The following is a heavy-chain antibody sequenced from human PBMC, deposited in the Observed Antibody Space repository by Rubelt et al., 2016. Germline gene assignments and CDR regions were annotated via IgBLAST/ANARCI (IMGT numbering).Heavy chain of an antibody. J-gene: IGHJ6*02. Sequence: EVQLVESGGGLVQPGGSLRLSCAASGFTFSSYAMSWVRQAPGKGLEWVSAISGSGGSTYYADSVKGRFIISRDNSKNTLYLQMNSLRAEDTAVYYCAKDIAARLGPPYYYGMDVWGQGTTVTVSS. CDR1: GFTFSSYA. V-gene: IGHV3-23*04. CDR2: ISGSGGST. D-gene: IGHD6-6*01. CDR3: AKDIAARLGPPYYYGMDV.